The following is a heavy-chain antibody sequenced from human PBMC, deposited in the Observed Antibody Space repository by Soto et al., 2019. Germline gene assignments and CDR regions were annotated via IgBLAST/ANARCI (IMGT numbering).Heavy chain of an antibody. J-gene: IGHJ5*02. D-gene: IGHD6-13*01. CDR3: ARWLSGLAAASTSKSGFDP. CDR2: IIPIFGTA. V-gene: IGHV1-69*01. CDR1: GGTFSSYA. Sequence: QVQLVQSGAEVKKPGSSVKVSCKASGGTFSSYAISWVRQAPGQGLEWMGGIIPIFGTANYAQKFQGRVTITADESTSTAYMELSSLRSEDTAVYYCARWLSGLAAASTSKSGFDPWGQGTLVTVSS.